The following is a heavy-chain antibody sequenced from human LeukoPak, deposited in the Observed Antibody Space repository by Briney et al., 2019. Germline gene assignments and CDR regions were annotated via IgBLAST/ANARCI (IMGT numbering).Heavy chain of an antibody. Sequence: SETLSLTCTVSGGSISSYYWSWIRQPPGKGPEWIGFSHYSGSTKYNASLKSRVTMSVDTSKNQFSLKLSSVTATDTAVYYCAKWASNNRAFDSWGQGTLATVSS. CDR3: AKWASNNRAFDS. CDR1: GGSISSYY. J-gene: IGHJ4*02. CDR2: SHYSGST. V-gene: IGHV4-59*08. D-gene: IGHD1/OR15-1a*01.